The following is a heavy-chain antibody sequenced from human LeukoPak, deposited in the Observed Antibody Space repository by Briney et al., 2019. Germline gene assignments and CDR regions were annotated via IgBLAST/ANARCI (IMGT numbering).Heavy chain of an antibody. Sequence: SSQTLSLTCTVSGGSISSGSYYWSWIRQPAGKGLEWIGRIYTSGSTNYNPSLKSRVAISVDTSKNQFSLKLSSVTAADTAVYYCARDADHCSSTSCSVLFDIWGQGTMVTVSS. CDR1: GGSISSGSYY. CDR3: ARDADHCSSTSCSVLFDI. CDR2: IYTSGST. V-gene: IGHV4-61*02. D-gene: IGHD2-2*01. J-gene: IGHJ3*02.